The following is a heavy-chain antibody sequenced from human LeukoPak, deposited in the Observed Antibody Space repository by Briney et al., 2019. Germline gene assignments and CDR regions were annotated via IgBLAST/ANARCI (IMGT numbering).Heavy chain of an antibody. J-gene: IGHJ4*01. Sequence: GGSLRLSCAASGFPFSSYGFHWVRQAPGKGLEWVAIISSDRRTQHYADSVKGRFTISTDNSKNTVYLQMTTLRAEETAVYYCARAPYDARGHYYSIDYWGHGTLVTVSS. CDR3: ARAPYDARGHYYSIDY. CDR2: ISSDRRTQ. CDR1: GFPFSSYG. D-gene: IGHD3-22*01. V-gene: IGHV3-30*04.